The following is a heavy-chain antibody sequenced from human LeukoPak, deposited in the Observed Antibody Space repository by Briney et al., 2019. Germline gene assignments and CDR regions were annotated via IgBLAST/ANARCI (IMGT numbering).Heavy chain of an antibody. Sequence: AGGSLRLSCAASGFTFSSYAMSWVRQAPGKGLEWVSVISGSGDSTYYADSMKGRFTISRDNSKNTVYLQMNSLRAEDTAVYYCARSVHIGYHDYWGQGTLVTVSS. D-gene: IGHD2-21*01. CDR1: GFTFSSYA. CDR3: ARSVHIGYHDY. CDR2: ISGSGDST. V-gene: IGHV3-23*01. J-gene: IGHJ4*02.